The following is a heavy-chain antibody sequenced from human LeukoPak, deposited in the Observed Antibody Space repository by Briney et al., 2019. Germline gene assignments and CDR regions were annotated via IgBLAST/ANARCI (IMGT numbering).Heavy chain of an antibody. Sequence: GGSLRLSCAASGFTFDDYGMSWVRQAPGKGLEWVSGINWNGGSTGYADSVKGRFTISRDNAKNSLYLQMNSLKTEDTAVYYCTVQMTTIQWIDYWGQGTLVTVSS. D-gene: IGHD5-24*01. J-gene: IGHJ4*02. CDR1: GFTFDDYG. V-gene: IGHV3-20*04. CDR3: TVQMTTIQWIDY. CDR2: INWNGGST.